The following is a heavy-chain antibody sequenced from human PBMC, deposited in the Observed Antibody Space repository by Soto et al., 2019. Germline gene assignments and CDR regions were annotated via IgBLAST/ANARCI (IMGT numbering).Heavy chain of an antibody. Sequence: PSETLSLTCTVSGGSISSGGYYWSWIRQHPGKGLEWIGYIYYSGSTYYNPSLKSRVTISVDKSKNQFSLKLSSVTAADTAVYYCARAGRGYCSGGSCYSGLYGMDVWGQGTTVTVSS. D-gene: IGHD2-15*01. CDR1: GGSISSGGYY. CDR3: ARAGRGYCSGGSCYSGLYGMDV. V-gene: IGHV4-31*03. CDR2: IYYSGST. J-gene: IGHJ6*02.